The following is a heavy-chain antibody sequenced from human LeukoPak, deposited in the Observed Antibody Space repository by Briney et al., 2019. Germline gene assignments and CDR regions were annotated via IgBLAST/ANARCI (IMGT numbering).Heavy chain of an antibody. CDR3: ARGLDSTVRLYYYYYYMDV. V-gene: IGHV1-69*01. D-gene: IGHD4-11*01. J-gene: IGHJ6*03. CDR1: GGTFSSYA. CDR2: IIPIFGTA. Sequence: ASVKVSCKASGGTFSSYAISWVRRAPGQGLEWMGGIIPIFGTANYAQKFQGRVTITADESTSTAYMELSSLRSEDTAVYYCARGLDSTVRLYYYYYYMDVWGKGTTVTVSS.